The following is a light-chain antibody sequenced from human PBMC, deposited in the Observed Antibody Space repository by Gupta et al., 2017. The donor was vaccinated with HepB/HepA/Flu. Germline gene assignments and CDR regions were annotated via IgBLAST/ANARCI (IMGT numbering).Light chain of an antibody. CDR2: GAS. V-gene: IGKV3-20*01. Sequence: IVLTQSPGTLSLSPGERSTLSCRASQSVSSSYLAWYQQKPGQAPRLLYYGASSRGTGIPDRSGGGWSRTDFTITISRLEPEDVAVYCRQQYGSSRTFGQGTRLEIK. J-gene: IGKJ5*01. CDR3: QQYGSSRT. CDR1: QSVSSSY.